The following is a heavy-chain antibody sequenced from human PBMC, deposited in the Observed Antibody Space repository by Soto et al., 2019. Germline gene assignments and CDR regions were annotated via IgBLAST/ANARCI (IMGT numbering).Heavy chain of an antibody. D-gene: IGHD1-1*01. J-gene: IGHJ4*02. V-gene: IGHV3-23*04. CDR2: ISDSGGTS. CDR1: GLIFSNYV. Sequence: EVQLVDSGGGLVQPEGSLRLSCAASGLIFSNYVMRWVRQAPGKGLEWVSSISDSGGTSYYADSVKGRFTISRDNSKNTLYLQMNSLRAEDTAIYYCAKRPRAQLTIDYWGQGTLVTVSS. CDR3: AKRPRAQLTIDY.